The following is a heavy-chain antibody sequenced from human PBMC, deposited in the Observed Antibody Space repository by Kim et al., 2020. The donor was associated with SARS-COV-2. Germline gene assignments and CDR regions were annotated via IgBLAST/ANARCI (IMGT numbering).Heavy chain of an antibody. CDR3: ARATTIFGVVIQSFDY. V-gene: IGHV4-31*03. Sequence: SETLSLTCTVSGGSISSGGYYWSWIRQHPGKGLEWIGYIYYSGSTYYNPSLKSRVTISVGTSKNQFSLKLSSVTAADTAVYYCARATTIFGVVIQSFDYWGQGTLVTVSS. D-gene: IGHD3-3*01. J-gene: IGHJ4*02. CDR2: IYYSGST. CDR1: GGSISSGGYY.